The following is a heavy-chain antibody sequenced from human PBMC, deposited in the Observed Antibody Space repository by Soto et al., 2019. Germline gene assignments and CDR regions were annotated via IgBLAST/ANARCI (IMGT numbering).Heavy chain of an antibody. Sequence: QVQLVQSGAEVKKPGSSVKVSCKASGGSFSSYAISWVRQAPVQGLEWMGGIIPIFGTATYAQKFQGRVTIIADKSTSTAYMEVRRLRSEYTAVYYCARAGPVAGNHAFAIWGKGTLVTVSS. CDR3: ARAGPVAGNHAFAI. CDR1: GGSFSSYA. V-gene: IGHV1-69*06. D-gene: IGHD6-19*01. CDR2: IIPIFGTA. J-gene: IGHJ3*02.